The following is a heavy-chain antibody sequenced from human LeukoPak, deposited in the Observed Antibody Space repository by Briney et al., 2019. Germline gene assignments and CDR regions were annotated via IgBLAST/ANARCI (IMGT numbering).Heavy chain of an antibody. CDR2: IYSGVNT. V-gene: IGHV3-66*02. CDR1: GFTVSSNY. J-gene: IGHJ6*03. Sequence: GGSLRLSCAASGFTVSSNYMSWVRQAPGKGLGLVSVIYSGVNTYYADSVNGRFTISRDNSKNTLYLQMNSLRAEDTAVYYCARGSRITIFGVVHYYMDVWGKGTTVTVAS. CDR3: ARGSRITIFGVVHYYMDV. D-gene: IGHD3-3*01.